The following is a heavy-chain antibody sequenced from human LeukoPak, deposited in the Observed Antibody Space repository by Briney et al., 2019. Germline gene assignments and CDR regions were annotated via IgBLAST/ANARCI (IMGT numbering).Heavy chain of an antibody. D-gene: IGHD3-10*01. CDR1: GGSISSYY. CDR2: IYTSGST. V-gene: IGHV4-4*07. Sequence: PSETLSLTCTVSGGSISSYYWSWIRQPAGKGLEWIGRIYTSGSTNYNPSLKSRVTMSVDTSKNQFSLKLSSVTAADTAVYYCARDDYYGSGNTFDYWGQGTLVTVSS. CDR3: ARDDYYGSGNTFDY. J-gene: IGHJ4*02.